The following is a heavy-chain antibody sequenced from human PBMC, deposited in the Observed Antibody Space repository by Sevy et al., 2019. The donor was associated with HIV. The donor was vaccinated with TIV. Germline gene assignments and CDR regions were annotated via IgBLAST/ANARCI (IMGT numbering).Heavy chain of an antibody. Sequence: ASVKVSRKASGGTFDTYSISWLRQAPGQGLEWMGGITPMFGTAYYAQNFQGRVTIVADKSTSTAYMELRSLRFEDSAVFYCARDRDITFGGGDAFDIWGQGTMVTVSS. CDR2: ITPMFGTA. V-gene: IGHV1-69*06. CDR1: GGTFDTYS. D-gene: IGHD3-16*01. CDR3: ARDRDITFGGGDAFDI. J-gene: IGHJ3*02.